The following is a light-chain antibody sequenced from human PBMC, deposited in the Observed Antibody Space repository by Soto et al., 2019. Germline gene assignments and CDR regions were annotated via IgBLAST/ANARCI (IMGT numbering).Light chain of an antibody. Sequence: QSALTQPASVSGSPGQSIAISCTGTNSDVGSYNLVPWYQQHPGKAPKLMIYEGSKRPSGVSNRFSGSKSDNTASLTISGLQAEDEGDYYCCSYAGSSTLVFGGGTKLTVL. CDR3: CSYAGSSTLV. J-gene: IGLJ2*01. CDR2: EGS. CDR1: NSDVGSYNL. V-gene: IGLV2-23*03.